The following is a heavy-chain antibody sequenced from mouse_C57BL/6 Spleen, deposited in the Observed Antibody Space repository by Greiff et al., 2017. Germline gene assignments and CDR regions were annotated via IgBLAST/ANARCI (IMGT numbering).Heavy chain of an antibody. V-gene: IGHV1-20*01. CDR1: GYSFTGYF. CDR3: ARDDLYYYAMGY. J-gene: IGHJ4*01. D-gene: IGHD2-12*01. CDR2: INPYNGDT. Sequence: VQLQQSGPELVKPGDSVKISCKASGYSFTGYFMNWVMQSHGKSLEWIGRINPYNGDTFYNQKFKGKATLTVDKSSSTAHMELRSLTSEDSAVYYCARDDLYYYAMGYWGQGTSVTVSS.